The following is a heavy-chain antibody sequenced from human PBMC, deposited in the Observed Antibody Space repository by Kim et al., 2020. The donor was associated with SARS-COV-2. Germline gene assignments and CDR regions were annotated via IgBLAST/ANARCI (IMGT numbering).Heavy chain of an antibody. CDR3: ATINSGSYYGNWFDP. CDR2: IYHSGST. V-gene: IGHV4-4*02. CDR1: GGSISSSNW. J-gene: IGHJ5*02. D-gene: IGHD1-26*01. Sequence: SETLSLTCAVSGGSISSSNWWSWVRQPPGKGLEWIGEIYHSGSTNYNPSLKSRVTISVDKSKNQFSLKLSSVTAADTAVYYCATINSGSYYGNWFDPWGQGTLVTVSS.